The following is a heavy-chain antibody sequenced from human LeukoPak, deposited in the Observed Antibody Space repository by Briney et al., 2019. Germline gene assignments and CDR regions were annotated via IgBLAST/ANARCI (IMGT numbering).Heavy chain of an antibody. CDR3: ASPCAGDCYGAFDI. Sequence: GASVKVSCKASGYTFTSYSINWVRQAPGQGLEWMGWISTYNGNTNYAQKLQGRVTMTTDTSTSTAYMELRSLRSDDTAVYYCASPCAGDCYGAFDIWGQGTMVTVSS. V-gene: IGHV1-18*01. CDR2: ISTYNGNT. CDR1: GYTFTSYS. J-gene: IGHJ3*02. D-gene: IGHD2-21*02.